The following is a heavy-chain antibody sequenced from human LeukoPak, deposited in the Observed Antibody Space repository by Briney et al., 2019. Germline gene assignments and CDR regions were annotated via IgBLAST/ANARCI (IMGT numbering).Heavy chain of an antibody. CDR2: TRSKTNSYAT. CDR3: AKLGYSNSNY. Sequence: GGSLRLSCAVSGFTFSGSAMYWVRQASGKGLEWVGHTRSKTNSYATLYAASVKGRFTISRDDSKNMAYLQMNSLKTEDTAVYYCAKLGYSNSNYWGQGTLVTVSS. D-gene: IGHD6-6*01. CDR1: GFTFSGSA. J-gene: IGHJ4*02. V-gene: IGHV3-73*01.